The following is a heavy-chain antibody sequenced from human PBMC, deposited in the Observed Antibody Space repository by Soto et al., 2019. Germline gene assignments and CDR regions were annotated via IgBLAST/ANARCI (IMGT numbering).Heavy chain of an antibody. CDR1: GGTFSSYA. Sequence: QVQLVQSGAEVKKPGSSVKVSCKASGGTFSSYAISWVRQAPVLGLEWMGGIIPIFGTANYAQKFQGRVTITADESTSTAYMELSSLRSEDTAVYYCVRAAYYYYGMDVWGQGTTVTVSS. CDR2: IIPIFGTA. V-gene: IGHV1-69*01. J-gene: IGHJ6*02. CDR3: VRAAYYYYGMDV. D-gene: IGHD3-10*01.